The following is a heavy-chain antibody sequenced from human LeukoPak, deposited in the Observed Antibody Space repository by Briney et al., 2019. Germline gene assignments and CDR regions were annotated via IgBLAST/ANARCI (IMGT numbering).Heavy chain of an antibody. CDR2: IYYSGST. Sequence: SETLSLTCTVSGGSISSSSYYWGWIRQPPGKGLEWIGSIYYSGSTYYNPSLKSRVTISVDTSKNQFSLKLSSVTAADTAVYYCAGQDIVVVPAVFDYWGQGTLVTVSS. CDR1: GGSISSSSYY. J-gene: IGHJ4*02. D-gene: IGHD2-2*01. CDR3: AGQDIVVVPAVFDY. V-gene: IGHV4-39*01.